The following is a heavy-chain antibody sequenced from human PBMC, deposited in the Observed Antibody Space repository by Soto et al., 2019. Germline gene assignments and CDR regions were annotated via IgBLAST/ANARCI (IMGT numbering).Heavy chain of an antibody. CDR3: ARAHTTLEYCSGGSCYPPLNYYGMDV. D-gene: IGHD2-15*01. V-gene: IGHV1-8*01. Sequence: ASVKVSCKASGYTFTSYDINWVRQATGQGLEWMGWMNPNSGNTGYAQKFQGRVTMTRNTSISTAYMELSSLRSEDTAVYYCARAHTTLEYCSGGSCYPPLNYYGMDVWGQGTTVTVSS. CDR1: GYTFTSYD. J-gene: IGHJ6*02. CDR2: MNPNSGNT.